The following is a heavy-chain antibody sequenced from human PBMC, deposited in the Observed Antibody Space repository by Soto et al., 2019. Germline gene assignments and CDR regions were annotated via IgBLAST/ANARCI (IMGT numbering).Heavy chain of an antibody. CDR2: IYWADDK. Sequence: QITLKESGPTLVKPTQTLTLTCTFSGFSLSSTRMAVGWIRQPPGKALEWLARIYWADDKRYSPFLKSRLTNXXXTXXNQVVLTMSNMDPVETARYYCAHIVVAGLGYYFDYWGQGTLATVSS. V-gene: IGHV2-5*02. J-gene: IGHJ4*02. D-gene: IGHD6-19*01. CDR3: AHIVVAGLGYYFDY. CDR1: GFSLSSTRMA.